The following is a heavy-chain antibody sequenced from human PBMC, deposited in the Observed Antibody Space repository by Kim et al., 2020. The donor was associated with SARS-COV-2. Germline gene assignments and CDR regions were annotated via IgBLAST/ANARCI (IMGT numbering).Heavy chain of an antibody. CDR1: GFTFSSYA. CDR2: ISSNGGST. V-gene: IGHV3-64D*09. CDR3: VKTPYDSSGYYGSYYYYGMDV. Sequence: GGSLRLSCSASGFTFSSYAMHWVRQAPGKGLEYVSAISSNGGSTDYADSVKGRFTISRDNSKNTRYLQMSSLRAEDTAVYYCVKTPYDSSGYYGSYYYYGMDVWGQGTTVTVSS. J-gene: IGHJ6*02. D-gene: IGHD3-22*01.